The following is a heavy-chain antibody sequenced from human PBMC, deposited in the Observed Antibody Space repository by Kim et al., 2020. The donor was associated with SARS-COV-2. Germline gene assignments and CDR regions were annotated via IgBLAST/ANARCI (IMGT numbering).Heavy chain of an antibody. CDR2: IYYSGST. V-gene: IGHV4-39*02. Sequence: SETLSLTCTVSGGSISSSSYYWGWIRQPPGKGLEWIGSIYYSGSTYYNPSLKSRVTISVDTSKNQFSLKLSSVTAADTAVYYCAREYYDFWSGYPSMDVWGQGTTVTVSS. J-gene: IGHJ6*02. D-gene: IGHD3-3*01. CDR3: AREYYDFWSGYPSMDV. CDR1: GGSISSSSYY.